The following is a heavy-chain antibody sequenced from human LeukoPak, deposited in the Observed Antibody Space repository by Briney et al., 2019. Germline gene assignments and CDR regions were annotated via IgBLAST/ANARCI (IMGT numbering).Heavy chain of an antibody. V-gene: IGHV3-21*01. CDR3: ARGGAVLTGYYDY. J-gene: IGHJ4*02. D-gene: IGHD3-9*01. CDR2: ISSSSSYI. Sequence: GGSLRLSCSASGFAFSSYAMYWVRQAPGKGLEWVSSISSSSSYIYYADSVTGRFTISRDNSKNTLYLQMNSLRAEDTAVYYCARGGAVLTGYYDYWGQGTLVTVSS. CDR1: GFAFSSYA.